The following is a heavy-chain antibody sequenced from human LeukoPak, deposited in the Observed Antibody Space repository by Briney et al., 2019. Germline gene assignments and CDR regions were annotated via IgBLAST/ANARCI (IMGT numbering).Heavy chain of an antibody. J-gene: IGHJ6*02. CDR3: ARYCGGDCYGMDV. D-gene: IGHD2-21*01. V-gene: IGHV3-7*01. CDR1: EFTFSSYW. CDR2: IKQDGSEK. Sequence: GGSLRLSWTASEFTFSSYWMSWVRQAPGKGLEWVANIKQDGSEKDYVDSVKGRFTISRDNAKNSLYLQMNNLRAEDTAVYYCARYCGGDCYGMDVWGQGTTVTVSS.